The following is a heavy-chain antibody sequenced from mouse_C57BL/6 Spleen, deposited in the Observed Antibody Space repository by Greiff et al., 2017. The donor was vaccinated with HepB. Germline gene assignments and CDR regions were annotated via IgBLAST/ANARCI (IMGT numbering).Heavy chain of an antibody. CDR1: GYTFTSYW. J-gene: IGHJ4*01. Sequence: VQLQQPGTELVKPGASVKLSCKASGYTFTSYWMHWVKQRPGQGLEWIGNINPSNGGTNYNEKFKSKATLTEDKSSSTAYMQLSSLTSEDSAVYYCARKGGLRDAMDYWGQGTSVTVSS. D-gene: IGHD3-1*01. CDR2: INPSNGGT. V-gene: IGHV1-53*01. CDR3: ARKGGLRDAMDY.